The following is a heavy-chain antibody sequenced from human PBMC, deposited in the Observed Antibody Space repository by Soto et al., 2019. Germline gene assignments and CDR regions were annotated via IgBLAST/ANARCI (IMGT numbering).Heavy chain of an antibody. J-gene: IGHJ4*02. CDR3: ARDATYYYDSSGYYFGY. CDR1: GGTFSSYA. Sequence: QVQLVQSGAEVKKPGSSVKVSCKASGGTFSSYAISWVRQAPGQGLEWMGGIIPIFGTANYAQKFQGRVTITADESMSTAYMELSSLRSEDTAVYYCARDATYYYDSSGYYFGYWGQGTLVTVSS. V-gene: IGHV1-69*01. CDR2: IIPIFGTA. D-gene: IGHD3-22*01.